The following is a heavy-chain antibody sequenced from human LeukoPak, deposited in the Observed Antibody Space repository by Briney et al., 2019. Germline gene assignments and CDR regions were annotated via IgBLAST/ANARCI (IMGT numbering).Heavy chain of an antibody. J-gene: IGHJ6*02. CDR3: AKSDYDFWSGYTDYYYYYGMDV. D-gene: IGHD3-3*01. CDR2: ISGSSGST. V-gene: IGHV3-23*01. Sequence: TGGSLRLSCAASGFTFSSYAMSWVRQAPGKGLEWVSAISGSSGSTYYADSVKGRFTISRDNSKNTLYLQMNSLRAEDTAVYYCAKSDYDFWSGYTDYYYYYGMDVWGQGTTVTVSS. CDR1: GFTFSSYA.